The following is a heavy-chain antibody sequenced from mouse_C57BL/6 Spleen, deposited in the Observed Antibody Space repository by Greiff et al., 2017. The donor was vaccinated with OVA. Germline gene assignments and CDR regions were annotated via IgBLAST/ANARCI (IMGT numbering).Heavy chain of an antibody. J-gene: IGHJ4*01. D-gene: IGHD2-2*01. CDR1: GYTFTDYY. V-gene: IGHV1-76*01. CDR3: AREGDGYGYAMDY. Sequence: QVQLKESGAELVRPGASVKLSCKASGYTFTDYYINWVKQRPGQGLEWIARIYPGSGNTYYNEKFKGKATLTAEKSSSTAYMQLSSLTSEDSAVYFCAREGDGYGYAMDYWGQGTSVTVSS. CDR2: IYPGSGNT.